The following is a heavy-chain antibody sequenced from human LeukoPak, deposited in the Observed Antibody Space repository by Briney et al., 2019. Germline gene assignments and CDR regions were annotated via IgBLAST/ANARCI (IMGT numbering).Heavy chain of an antibody. CDR2: IKQDGGEI. V-gene: IGHV3-7*03. D-gene: IGHD3-16*01. Sequence: GGSLRLSCAASGFTFSSYAMSWVRQAPGKGLEWVANIKQDGGEIYYVDSVKGRFTISRDNAKNTLYLQMNSLRAEDTAVYYCTRRLDDWGQGTLVTVSS. CDR3: TRRLDD. CDR1: GFTFSSYA. J-gene: IGHJ4*02.